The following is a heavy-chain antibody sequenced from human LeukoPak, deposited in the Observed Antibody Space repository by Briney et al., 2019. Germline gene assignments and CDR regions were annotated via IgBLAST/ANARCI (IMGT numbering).Heavy chain of an antibody. Sequence: PGRSLRLSCAASGFTFDTYAMHWVRQAPNKEMVWIARIRGDGRATTYADSVKGRFTISRDNAMSTVFLQMKSLRAEDTAVYYCARGGEGRFGFDYWGQGTLVTVSS. CDR1: GFTFDTYA. CDR2: IRGDGRAT. J-gene: IGHJ4*02. D-gene: IGHD3-16*01. CDR3: ARGGEGRFGFDY. V-gene: IGHV3-74*01.